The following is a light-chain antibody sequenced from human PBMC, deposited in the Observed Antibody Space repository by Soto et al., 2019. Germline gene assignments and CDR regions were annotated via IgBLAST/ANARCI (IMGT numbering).Light chain of an antibody. V-gene: IGKV1-27*01. CDR2: AAS. Sequence: DVQMTQSPSSLSASVGDRVTITCRASQGISNYLAWYQQKPGKVPKLLIYAASTLQSGLPSRFRGSGSGTDFTLTISRMQPEDVATYYCQTYNSASWTFVQGTKVEIK. CDR3: QTYNSASWT. CDR1: QGISNY. J-gene: IGKJ1*01.